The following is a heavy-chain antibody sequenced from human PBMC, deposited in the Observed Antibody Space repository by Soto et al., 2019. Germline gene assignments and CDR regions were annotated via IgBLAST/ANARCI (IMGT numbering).Heavy chain of an antibody. D-gene: IGHD6-19*01. CDR1: GGSFSGYY. V-gene: IGHV4-34*11. J-gene: IGHJ4*02. CDR2: IYYSGST. Sequence: QVQLQQWGAGLLKPSETLSLTCAVYGGSFSGYYWSWIRQPPGKGLEWIGYIYYSGSTNYNPSLKSRVTISVDTSKNQFSLKLSSVTAADTAVYYCARVKSGSSGWLDPPYYFDYWGQGTLVTVSS. CDR3: ARVKSGSSGWLDPPYYFDY.